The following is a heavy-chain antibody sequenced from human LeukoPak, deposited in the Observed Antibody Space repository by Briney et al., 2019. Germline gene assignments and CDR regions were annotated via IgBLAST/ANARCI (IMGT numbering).Heavy chain of an antibody. Sequence: GGSLRLSCAASGFTFSSYGMHWVRQAPGKGLEWVTFIRYDGSNKYYADSVKGRFTISRDNSKNTLYLRMNSLRAEDTAVYYCAKGYSGYDISLDYWGQGTLVTVSS. CDR3: AKGYSGYDISLDY. D-gene: IGHD5-12*01. J-gene: IGHJ4*02. CDR2: IRYDGSNK. V-gene: IGHV3-30*02. CDR1: GFTFSSYG.